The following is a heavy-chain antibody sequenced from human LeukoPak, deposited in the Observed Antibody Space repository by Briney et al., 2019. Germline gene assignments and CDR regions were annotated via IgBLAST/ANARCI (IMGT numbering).Heavy chain of an antibody. V-gene: IGHV4-34*01. Sequence: SETLSLTCAVYGGPFSGYYWSWIRQPPGKGLEWIGEINHSGSTNYNPSLKSRVTISVDTSKNQFSLKLSSVTAADTAVYYCARSAFRYDYVWGSYRPDQFDYWGQGTLVTVSS. CDR2: INHSGST. J-gene: IGHJ4*02. D-gene: IGHD3-16*02. CDR1: GGPFSGYY. CDR3: ARSAFRYDYVWGSYRPDQFDY.